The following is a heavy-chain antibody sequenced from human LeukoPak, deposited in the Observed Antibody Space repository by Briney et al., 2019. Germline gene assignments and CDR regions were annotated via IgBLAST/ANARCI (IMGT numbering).Heavy chain of an antibody. J-gene: IGHJ2*01. Sequence: SQTLSLTCAISGDIVSSNSAAWNWIRQSPSRGLEWLGRTYYRSKWYNDYAVSVKSRITINPDTSKNQFSLQLNSVTPEDTAVYYCARDSPLTTVTTFPYWYFDLWGRGTLVTVSS. V-gene: IGHV6-1*01. CDR3: ARDSPLTTVTTFPYWYFDL. CDR1: GDIVSSNSAA. CDR2: TYYRSKWYN. D-gene: IGHD4-17*01.